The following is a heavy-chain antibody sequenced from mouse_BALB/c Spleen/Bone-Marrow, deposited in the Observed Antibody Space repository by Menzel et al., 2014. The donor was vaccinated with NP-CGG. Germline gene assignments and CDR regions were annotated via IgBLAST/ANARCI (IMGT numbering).Heavy chain of an antibody. Sequence: EVMLVESGGGLVQPGGSLKLSCTASGFDFSRYWMSWVRQAPGKGLQWIGEINPESSTINYTPSLKDKFIISRDNAKNTLYLQMSKVRSEDTALYHCTRLTYYGLSDYWGQGTTLTVSS. J-gene: IGHJ2*01. CDR3: TRLTYYGLSDY. D-gene: IGHD1-2*01. CDR2: INPESSTI. V-gene: IGHV4-1*02. CDR1: GFDFSRYW.